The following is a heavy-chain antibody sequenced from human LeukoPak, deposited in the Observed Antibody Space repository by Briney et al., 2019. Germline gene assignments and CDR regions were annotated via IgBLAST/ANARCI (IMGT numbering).Heavy chain of an antibody. J-gene: IGHJ4*02. CDR2: IYYSGST. D-gene: IGHD4-17*01. Sequence: SETLSLTCTVSGASIRSNTHYWGWIRQPPGKGLEWIGSIYYSGSTYYNPSLKSRVTISVDTSKNQFSLKLSSVTAADTAVYYCARRGYGDYDYWGQGTLVTVSS. CDR3: ARRGYGDYDY. CDR1: GASIRSNTHY. V-gene: IGHV4-39*01.